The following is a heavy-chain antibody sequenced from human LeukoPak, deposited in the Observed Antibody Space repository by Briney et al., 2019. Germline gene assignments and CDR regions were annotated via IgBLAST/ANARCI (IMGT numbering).Heavy chain of an antibody. D-gene: IGHD1-14*01. CDR2: ISTSSSYI. CDR3: ARGTLNIPGEHGAFDY. CDR1: GFTFSSYA. Sequence: GGSLRLSCAVSGFTFSSYAMNWVRQAPGKGLEWVSSISTSSSYIHYADSVKGRFTISRDDAKNSLYLQMNSLRAEDTAVYYCARGTLNIPGEHGAFDYWGQGTLVTVSS. V-gene: IGHV3-21*01. J-gene: IGHJ4*02.